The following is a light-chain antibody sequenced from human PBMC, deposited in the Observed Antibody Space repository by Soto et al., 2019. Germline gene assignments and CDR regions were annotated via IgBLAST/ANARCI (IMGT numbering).Light chain of an antibody. CDR3: QRYYSLPLT. V-gene: IGKV1-5*03. CDR2: KAS. J-gene: IGKJ4*01. Sequence: DIQMTQSPSTLSASVGDRVAITCRASRNINNLLAWYQQKPGKAPKLLIYKASSLESGVPSRFSGSGSGTEFTLTISSLQPDDFATYYCQRYYSLPLTFGGGTKVAIK. CDR1: RNINNL.